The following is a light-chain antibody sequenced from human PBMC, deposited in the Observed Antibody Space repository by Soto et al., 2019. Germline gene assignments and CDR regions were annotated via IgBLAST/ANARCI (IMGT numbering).Light chain of an antibody. CDR3: PQYDNWPFT. V-gene: IGKV3-20*01. Sequence: EVVMRQSPATLSVSPGEGATLSCRASQSVRNSLLAWYQQKPGQPPRLLIYDSSTRVTATPDRFSGSGSGKDFTLTISRLEPEDFAVYYCPQYDNWPFTFGPGTKVDIK. J-gene: IGKJ3*01. CDR1: QSVRNSL. CDR2: DSS.